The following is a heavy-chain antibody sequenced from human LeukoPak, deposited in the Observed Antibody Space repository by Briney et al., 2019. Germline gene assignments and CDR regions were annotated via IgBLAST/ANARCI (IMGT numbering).Heavy chain of an antibody. D-gene: IGHD2-2*01. CDR3: ASSTTPPDIVVVPAAMAEYFQH. CDR1: GGTFSSYA. Sequence: GASVKVSCKASGGTFSSYAISWVRQAPGQGLEWMGGIIPIFGTANYAQKFQGRVTITADESTSTAYMELSSLRSEATAVYYCASSTTPPDIVVVPAAMAEYFQHWGQGTLVTVSS. J-gene: IGHJ1*01. CDR2: IIPIFGTA. V-gene: IGHV1-69*13.